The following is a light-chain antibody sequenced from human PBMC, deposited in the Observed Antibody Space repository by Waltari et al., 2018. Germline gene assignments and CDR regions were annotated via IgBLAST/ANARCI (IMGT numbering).Light chain of an antibody. CDR1: KLENKY. J-gene: IGLJ2*01. V-gene: IGLV3-1*01. Sequence: SYELTQAPSVSVSPGQTASITCSGEKLENKYVYWYQQKAGQSPVLVIHQDTKRPSGIPSRFSCSNSGNTATLTISGTQAVDEADYYCQAWDSNTVIFGGGTKLTVL. CDR3: QAWDSNTVI. CDR2: QDT.